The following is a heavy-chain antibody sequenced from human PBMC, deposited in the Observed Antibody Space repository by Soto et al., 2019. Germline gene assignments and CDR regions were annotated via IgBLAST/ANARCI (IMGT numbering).Heavy chain of an antibody. CDR3: ARVKGGGSYDDAFDI. J-gene: IGHJ3*02. V-gene: IGHV1-69*13. Sequence: SVKVSCKASGGTFSSYAISWVRQAPGQGLEWMGGIIPIFGTANYAQKFQGRVTITADESTSTAYMELSSLRSEDTAVYYCARVKGGGSYDDAFDIWGQGTMVTVSS. CDR2: IIPIFGTA. D-gene: IGHD1-26*01. CDR1: GGTFSSYA.